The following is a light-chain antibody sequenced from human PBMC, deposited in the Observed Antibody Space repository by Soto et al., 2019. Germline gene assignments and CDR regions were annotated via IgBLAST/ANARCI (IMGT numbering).Light chain of an antibody. V-gene: IGKV1-39*01. CDR1: QSISSY. CDR2: AAS. J-gene: IGKJ3*01. Sequence: DIQMTQSPSSLSASVGDRVTITCRASQSISSYLNWYQQKPGKAPKLLIYAASILQSGVPSRFSGSGSGTDFTLTISSLQPEDFAAYYCQQSYSTPPFTFGPGTKVDMK. CDR3: QQSYSTPPFT.